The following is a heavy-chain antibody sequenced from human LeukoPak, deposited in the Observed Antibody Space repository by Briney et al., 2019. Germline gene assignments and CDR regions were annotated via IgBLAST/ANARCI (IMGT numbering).Heavy chain of an antibody. J-gene: IGHJ4*02. CDR2: ISYDGRNK. CDR1: GFTFNNYG. D-gene: IGHD2-2*01. V-gene: IGHV3-30*18. Sequence: GKSLRLSCAASGFTFNNYGMHWVRQAPGKGLEWVAVISYDGRNKHYPDSVKGRFTISRDISTDTLWLQMDSLRTEDTAVFYCAKGPLRGTAAAIDYWGQGTLVTVSS. CDR3: AKGPLRGTAAAIDY.